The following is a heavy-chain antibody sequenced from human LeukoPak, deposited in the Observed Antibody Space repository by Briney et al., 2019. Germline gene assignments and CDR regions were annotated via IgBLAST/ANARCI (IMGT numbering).Heavy chain of an antibody. Sequence: GGSLRLSCAASGFTFSDNAMHWVRQAPGKGLEWVAVISYDGSNKYYADSVKGRFTISRDDSKNTLYLQINSLRTEDTAVYYRARGPNYGSSLHYFDHWGQGTLVTVSS. CDR1: GFTFSDNA. CDR3: ARGPNYGSSLHYFDH. V-gene: IGHV3-30*04. CDR2: ISYDGSNK. D-gene: IGHD6-13*01. J-gene: IGHJ4*02.